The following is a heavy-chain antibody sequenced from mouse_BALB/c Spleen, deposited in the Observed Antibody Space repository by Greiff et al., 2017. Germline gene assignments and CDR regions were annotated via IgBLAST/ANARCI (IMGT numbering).Heavy chain of an antibody. Sequence: VQLQQSGAELVRPGALVKLSCKASGFNIKDYYMHWVKQRPEQGLEWIGWIDPENGNTIYDPKFQGKASITADTSSNTAYLQLSSLTSEDTAVYYCASFFTGGAYWGQGTLVTVSA. D-gene: IGHD1-1*01. CDR3: ASFFTGGAY. J-gene: IGHJ3*01. CDR2: IDPENGNT. V-gene: IGHV14-1*02. CDR1: GFNIKDYY.